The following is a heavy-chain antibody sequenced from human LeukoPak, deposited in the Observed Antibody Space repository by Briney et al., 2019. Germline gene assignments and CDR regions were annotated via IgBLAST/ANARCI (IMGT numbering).Heavy chain of an antibody. CDR2: INHSGST. D-gene: IGHD5-18*01. Sequence: PSETLSLTCAVYGGSFSGYYWSWIRQPPGKGLEWIGEINHSGSTNYNPSLKSRVTISVDTSKNQFSLKLSSVTAADTAVYYCARGSLGYSYGYNRWGQGTLVTVSS. V-gene: IGHV4-34*01. J-gene: IGHJ4*02. CDR3: ARGSLGYSYGYNR. CDR1: GGSFSGYY.